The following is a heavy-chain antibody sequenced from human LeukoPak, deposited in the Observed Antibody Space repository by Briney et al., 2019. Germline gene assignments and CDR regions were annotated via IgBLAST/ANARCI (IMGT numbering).Heavy chain of an antibody. CDR3: AREVGYSDY. D-gene: IGHD5-12*01. CDR1: RFTFNNYA. V-gene: IGHV3-30*04. J-gene: IGHJ4*02. Sequence: GGSLRLSCAASRFTFNNYAVNWVRPAPGKGLDWVAIISSDGTKKYYADSVTGRFTISRGNSKNTVFLQMNSLRDEDTAIYYCAREVGYSDYWGQGTLVTVSS. CDR2: ISSDGTKK.